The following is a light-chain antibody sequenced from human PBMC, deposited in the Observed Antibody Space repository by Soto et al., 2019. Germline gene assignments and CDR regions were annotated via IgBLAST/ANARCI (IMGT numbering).Light chain of an antibody. J-gene: IGLJ1*01. V-gene: IGLV1-44*01. CDR3: SSYTSSSTLV. CDR1: SSNIGSNT. CDR2: KSN. Sequence: QSVLTQPPSASATPGQRVTISCSGSSSNIGSNTVNWYQRLPGTAPKLLIYKSNQRPSGVPDRFSGSKSGTSASLAISGLQSEDEADYYCSSYTSSSTLVFGTGTKVTVL.